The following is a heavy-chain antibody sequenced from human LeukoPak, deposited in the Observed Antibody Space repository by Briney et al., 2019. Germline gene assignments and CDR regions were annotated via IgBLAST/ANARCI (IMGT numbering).Heavy chain of an antibody. CDR1: GGSIRSYY. J-gene: IGHJ4*02. CDR2: IYTSGST. D-gene: IGHD5-18*01. CDR3: AAESDTAIHR. V-gene: IGHV4-4*07. Sequence: PSETLSLTCTVSGGSIRSYYWSWIRQPAGKDLEWIGRIYTSGSTNYNPSLKSRVTMSVDTSKNQISLKLTSVTAADTAVYYCAAESDTAIHRWGQGTLVTVSS.